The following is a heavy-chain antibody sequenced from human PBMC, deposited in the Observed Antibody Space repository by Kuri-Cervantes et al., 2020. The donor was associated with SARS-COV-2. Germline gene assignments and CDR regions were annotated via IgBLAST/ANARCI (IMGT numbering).Heavy chain of an antibody. V-gene: IGHV3-52*02. CDR1: GFTFSSSW. Sequence: GESLKISCAASGFTFSSSWMHWVCQAPEKGQEWVADIKCDGSEKYYVDSVKGRFTISRDNSKNTLYLQMNSLRAEDTAVYYCARVGTSFNDKNDYWGQGTLVTVSS. D-gene: IGHD2-2*01. CDR3: ARVGTSFNDKNDY. J-gene: IGHJ4*02. CDR2: IKCDGSEK.